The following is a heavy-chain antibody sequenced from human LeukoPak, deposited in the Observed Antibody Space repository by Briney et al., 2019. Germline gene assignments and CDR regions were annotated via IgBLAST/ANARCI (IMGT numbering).Heavy chain of an antibody. J-gene: IGHJ5*02. D-gene: IGHD3-10*01. Sequence: GGSLRLSCAASGLTFSNHGMHWVRQAPGKGLEWVALIRFDGSHKYCADSVKGRFTISRDNSKSTVYLQMNSLRAEDTAVYYCSKDLTSDFGGDFDPWGQGTLVTVSS. V-gene: IGHV3-30*02. CDR2: IRFDGSHK. CDR1: GLTFSNHG. CDR3: SKDLTSDFGGDFDP.